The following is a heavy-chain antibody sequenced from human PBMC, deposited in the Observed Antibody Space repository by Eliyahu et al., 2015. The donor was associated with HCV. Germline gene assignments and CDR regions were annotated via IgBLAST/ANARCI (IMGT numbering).Heavy chain of an antibody. CDR2: ISSSGSTI. CDR3: ARIGLIWVFGSTVVTPHGMDV. CDR1: GFXFXDYY. V-gene: IGHV3-11*01. Sequence: QVQLVESGGGLVKPGGSXRLSCAAXGFXFXDYYXXWIRQAPGKGLEWVSYISSSGSTIYYADSVKGRFTISRDNAKNSLYLQMNSLRAEDTAVYYCARIGLIWVFGSTVVTPHGMDVWGQGTTVTVSS. D-gene: IGHD4-23*01. J-gene: IGHJ6*02.